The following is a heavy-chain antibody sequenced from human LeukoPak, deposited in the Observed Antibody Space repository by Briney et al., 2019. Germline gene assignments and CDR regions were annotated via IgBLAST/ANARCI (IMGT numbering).Heavy chain of an antibody. J-gene: IGHJ5*02. D-gene: IGHD1-26*01. V-gene: IGHV5-51*01. CDR1: GYRFSSYW. CDR3: ARRRRSGSQNWFDP. CDR2: IYPGDSDT. Sequence: GESLKISCKGSGYRFSSYWIGWVRQMPGKGLEWMGIIYPGDSDTRYNPSFQGQVNISADKSISTAYLQWSSLKASDTAMYYCARRRRSGSQNWFDPWGQGTLVTVSS.